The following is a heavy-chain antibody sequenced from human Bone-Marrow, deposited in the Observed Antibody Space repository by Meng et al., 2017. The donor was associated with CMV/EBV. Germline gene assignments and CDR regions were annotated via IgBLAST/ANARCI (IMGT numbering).Heavy chain of an antibody. CDR2: IRQDESET. Sequence: GGSLILSCEASSFSLSNYWMTWVRLAPGKGLEWVANIRQDESETHYVDSVEGRFTISRDNAKNLLFLQMNNLRVEDTAMYYCTRDNEGFNGVWYDAYDVCGQGTKVTVSS. V-gene: IGHV3-7*01. CDR3: TRDNEGFNGVWYDAYDV. D-gene: IGHD2-15*01. J-gene: IGHJ3*01. CDR1: SFSLSNYW.